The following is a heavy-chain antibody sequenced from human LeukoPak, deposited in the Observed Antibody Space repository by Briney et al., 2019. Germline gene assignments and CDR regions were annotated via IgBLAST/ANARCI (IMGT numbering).Heavy chain of an antibody. CDR2: ISYDGSNK. J-gene: IGHJ4*02. CDR3: AGWTPYLDY. Sequence: PGGSLRLSCAASGFTFSSYAMHWVRQAPGKGLEWVAVISYDGSNKYYADSVKGRFTISRDNSKNTLYLQMNSLRAEDTAVHYCAGWTPYLDYWGQGTLVTVSS. V-gene: IGHV3-30-3*01. D-gene: IGHD6-19*01. CDR1: GFTFSSYA.